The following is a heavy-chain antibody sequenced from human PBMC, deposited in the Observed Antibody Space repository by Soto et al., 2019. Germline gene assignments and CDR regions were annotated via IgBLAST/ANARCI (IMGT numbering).Heavy chain of an antibody. D-gene: IGHD3-10*01. Sequence: QVQLVESGGGVVQPGRSLRLSCAASGFTFSSYVMHWVRQAPGKGLEWVAVIWYDGSNKYYADSVKGRFTISRDNSKNTLYLQMNSLRAEDTAVYYGARDLFGSLPDYWGQGTLGTVAS. CDR3: ARDLFGSLPDY. CDR1: GFTFSSYV. CDR2: IWYDGSNK. J-gene: IGHJ4*02. V-gene: IGHV3-33*01.